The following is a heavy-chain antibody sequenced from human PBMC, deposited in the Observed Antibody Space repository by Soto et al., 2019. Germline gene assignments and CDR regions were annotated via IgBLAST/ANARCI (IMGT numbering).Heavy chain of an antibody. D-gene: IGHD6-13*01. CDR2: IYGTTNT. J-gene: IGHJ4*02. Sequence: ELQLVESGGGLIQPGGSLRLSCAASGFAVSSNFVSWVRQAPGQGLEFVSVIYGTTNTFYADSVKGRFTISRDNSKNTVYLQMNNLRAEDTAMYYCAKNLNSGWCPFGHWGQGTLVTVSS. V-gene: IGHV3-53*01. CDR1: GFAVSSNF. CDR3: AKNLNSGWCPFGH.